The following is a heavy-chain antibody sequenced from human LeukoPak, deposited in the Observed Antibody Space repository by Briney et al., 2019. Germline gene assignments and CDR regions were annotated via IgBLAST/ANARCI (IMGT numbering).Heavy chain of an antibody. CDR2: IKQDGSEK. J-gene: IGHJ4*02. CDR1: GFTFSSYW. D-gene: IGHD1-14*01. V-gene: IGHV3-7*01. Sequence: GGSLRLSCAASGFTFSSYWMSWVRQAPGKGLEWVANIKQDGSEKYYVDSVKGRFTISRDNAKNSVYLQMNNLRAADTAMYYCTESGTTFDYWGLGTLVTVSS. CDR3: TESGTTFDY.